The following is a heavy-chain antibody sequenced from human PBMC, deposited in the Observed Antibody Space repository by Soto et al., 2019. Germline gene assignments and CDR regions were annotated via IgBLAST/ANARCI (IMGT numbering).Heavy chain of an antibody. Sequence: EVQLVESGGGLVKPGGSLRLSCAASGFTFSSYSMNWVRQAPGKGLEWVSSISSSSSYIYYADSVKGRFTISRDNAKNSLYLQMNSLRAEDTAVYYCARLRGSGSYLTARYYGMDVWGQGTTVTVSS. CDR3: ARLRGSGSYLTARYYGMDV. J-gene: IGHJ6*02. V-gene: IGHV3-21*01. CDR1: GFTFSSYS. CDR2: ISSSSSYI. D-gene: IGHD3-10*01.